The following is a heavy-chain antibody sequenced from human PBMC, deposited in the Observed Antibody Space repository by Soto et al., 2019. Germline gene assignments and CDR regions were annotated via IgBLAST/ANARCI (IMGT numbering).Heavy chain of an antibody. D-gene: IGHD6-19*01. CDR2: ISSTGRTI. V-gene: IGHV3-11*01. CDR1: GFTFSNYY. Sequence: GGSLRLSCGASGFTFSNYYMSWIRQAPGKGLEWVSYISSTGRTIYYADSVKSRFTVSRDNAQNSLSLKLNSLRVEDTAVYYCARSYSSGWEFDYWGQGTKVTVYS. CDR3: ARSYSSGWEFDY. J-gene: IGHJ4*02.